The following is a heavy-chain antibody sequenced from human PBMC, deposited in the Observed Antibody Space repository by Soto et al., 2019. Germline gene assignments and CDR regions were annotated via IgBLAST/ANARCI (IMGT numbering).Heavy chain of an antibody. J-gene: IGHJ5*02. CDR2: IYYSGST. CDR1: GGSISSYY. Sequence: SETLSLTCTVSGGSISSYYWSWIRQPPGKRLEWIGYIYYSGSTNYNPSLKSRVTISVDTSKNQFSLKLSSVTAADTAVYYCARGASSGWYWFDPWGQGTLVTVSS. V-gene: IGHV4-59*01. D-gene: IGHD6-19*01. CDR3: ARGASSGWYWFDP.